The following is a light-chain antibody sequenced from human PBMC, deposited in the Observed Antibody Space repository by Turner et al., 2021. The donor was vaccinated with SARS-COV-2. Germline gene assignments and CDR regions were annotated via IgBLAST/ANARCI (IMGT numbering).Light chain of an antibody. CDR2: DAS. CDR3: QQRDKWPGS. V-gene: IGKV3-11*01. CDR1: QNINSF. J-gene: IGKJ3*01. Sequence: EIVLTQSPATLSLSPGERATLSCRASQNINSFLAWYQQRPGQAPRLPLYDASTRATGIPARFSGSGSGTDFTLTISSLEPEDFAVYYCQQRDKWPGSFGPGTRVDIK.